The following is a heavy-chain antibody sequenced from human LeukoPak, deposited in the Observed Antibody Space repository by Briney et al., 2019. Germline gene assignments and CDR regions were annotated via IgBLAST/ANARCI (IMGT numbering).Heavy chain of an antibody. J-gene: IGHJ4*02. CDR3: ARVVRQFDLWTTYPYHFDY. V-gene: IGHV4-4*02. CDR2: IYHSGST. D-gene: IGHD3/OR15-3a*01. Sequence: GSLRLSCAASGFTFSSYAMSWVRQPPGKGLEWIGEIYHSGSTNYNPSLKSRVTISVDKSKNQFSLKLSSVTAADTAVFYCARVVRQFDLWTTYPYHFDYWGQGILVTVSS. CDR1: GFTFSSYAM.